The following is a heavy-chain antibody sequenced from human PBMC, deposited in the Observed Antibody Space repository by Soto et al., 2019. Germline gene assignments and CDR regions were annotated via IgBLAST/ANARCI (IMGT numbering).Heavy chain of an antibody. CDR3: ARDLEREIFGVYYYYYMDV. CDR1: GFTFSSYS. CDR2: ISSSSSYI. V-gene: IGHV3-21*01. J-gene: IGHJ6*03. Sequence: GGSLRLSCAASGFTFSSYSMNWVRQAPGKGLEWVSSISSSSSYIYYADSVKGRFTISRDNAKNSLYLQMNSLRAEDTAVYYCARDLEREIFGVYYYYYMDVWGKGTTVTVSS. D-gene: IGHD3-3*01.